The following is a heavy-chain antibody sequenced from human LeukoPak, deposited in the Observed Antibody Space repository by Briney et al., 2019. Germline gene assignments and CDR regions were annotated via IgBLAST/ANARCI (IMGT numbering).Heavy chain of an antibody. CDR1: RGSMTNYY. J-gene: IGHJ5*02. CDR3: ARGGPRWLDP. V-gene: IGHV4-59*01. CDR2: LFYSGSP. D-gene: IGHD3-16*01. Sequence: SETLSLTCSVSRGSMTNYYWTWIRQPPGRGLEWIGSLFYSGSPNANPSLQSRLTMSVDTSKNQFSLRLTSVTAADTALYFCARGGPRWLDPWGQGTLGIVSS.